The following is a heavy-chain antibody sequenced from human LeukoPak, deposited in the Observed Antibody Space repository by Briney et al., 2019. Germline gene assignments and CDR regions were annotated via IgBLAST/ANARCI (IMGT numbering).Heavy chain of an antibody. J-gene: IGHJ4*02. Sequence: GGSLRLSCAASGFTFSDYDMSWIRQAPGKGLEWVSYISSGGRTTYYLDSVKGRFTISRDNTKNSLSLQMNSLRAEDTAVYYCAGGRGSWWTLWAEGTLVTVSS. CDR2: ISSGGRTT. D-gene: IGHD6-13*01. V-gene: IGHV3-11*01. CDR3: AGGRGSWWTL. CDR1: GFTFSDYD.